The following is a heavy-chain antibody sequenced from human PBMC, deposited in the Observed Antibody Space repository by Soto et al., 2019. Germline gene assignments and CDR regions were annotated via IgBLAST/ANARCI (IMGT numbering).Heavy chain of an antibody. D-gene: IGHD5-18*01. CDR1: GGSISSGDYY. J-gene: IGHJ6*02. V-gene: IGHV4-30-4*01. CDR2: IYYSGST. Sequence: SETLSLTCTVCGGSISSGDYYWSWIRQPPGKGLEWIGYIYYSGSTYYNPSLKSRVTISVDTSKNQFSLKLSSVTAADTAVYYCAREGGYSYGWMGYYGMDVWGQGTTVTVSS. CDR3: AREGGYSYGWMGYYGMDV.